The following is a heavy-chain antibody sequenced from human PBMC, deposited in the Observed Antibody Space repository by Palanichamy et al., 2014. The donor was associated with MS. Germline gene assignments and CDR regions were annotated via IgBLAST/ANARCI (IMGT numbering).Heavy chain of an antibody. D-gene: IGHD3-9*01. CDR2: IIPIFGTP. CDR1: GDTFSTYA. CDR3: AGGRIHYDILTGDYTPYNMDV. Sequence: QVQLVQSGAEVKKPGSSVKVSCKASGDTFSTYAISWVRQAPGQGLEWMGDIIPIFGTPNYAQKFQGRVTLTADESTSTVNMELSSLRSADTAMYYCAGGRIHYDILTGDYTPYNMDVWGQGTTVTVSS. V-gene: IGHV1-69*01. J-gene: IGHJ6*02.